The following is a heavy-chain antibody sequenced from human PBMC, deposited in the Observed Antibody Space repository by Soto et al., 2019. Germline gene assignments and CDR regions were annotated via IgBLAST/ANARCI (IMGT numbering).Heavy chain of an antibody. V-gene: IGHV4-31*03. D-gene: IGHD3-10*01. CDR2: IYYSGST. CDR1: GGSISSGGYY. CDR3: ARDPSYYGSGGNYYYGMDV. Sequence: TSETLSLTCTVSGGSISSGGYYWSWIRQHPGKGLEWIGYIYYSGSTYYNPSLKSRVTISVDTSKNQFSLKLSPVTAADTAVYYCARDPSYYGSGGNYYYGMDVWGQGTTVTVSS. J-gene: IGHJ6*02.